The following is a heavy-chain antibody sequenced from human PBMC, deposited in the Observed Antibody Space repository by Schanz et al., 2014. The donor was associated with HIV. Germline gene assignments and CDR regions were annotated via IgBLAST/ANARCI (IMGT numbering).Heavy chain of an antibody. CDR2: IKGDGTEK. J-gene: IGHJ4*02. V-gene: IGHV3-7*01. D-gene: IGHD3-3*01. CDR3: AREASHYDFWYGYFTLPLNY. Sequence: EVHLVESGGGMVQPGGSLTLSCAASGFTFSDCWMAWVRQAPGKGLEWVANIKGDGTEKNLVDSVKGRFTISRDNGKNSLVLQMNDLKVEDTGVYSCAREASHYDFWYGYFTLPLNYWGQGTLVIVSS. CDR1: GFTFSDCW.